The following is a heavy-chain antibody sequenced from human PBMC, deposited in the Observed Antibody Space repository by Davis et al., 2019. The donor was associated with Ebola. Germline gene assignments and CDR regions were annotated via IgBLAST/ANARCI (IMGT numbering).Heavy chain of an antibody. J-gene: IGHJ5*02. CDR2: ISGSGKTT. CDR3: AKDKGFWVPPDYFGP. Sequence: GESLKISCAVSGFNFSHYAMSWVRQAPGKGLEWVACISGSGKTTYYADSAEGRFTISRDNSKNTLSLQMNSVRGEDTAVYFCAKDKGFWVPPDYFGPWGQGVQVTVSS. D-gene: IGHD3-16*01. V-gene: IGHV3-23*01. CDR1: GFNFSHYA.